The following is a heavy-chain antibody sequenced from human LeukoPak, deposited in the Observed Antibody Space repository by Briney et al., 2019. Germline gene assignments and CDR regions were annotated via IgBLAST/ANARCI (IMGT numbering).Heavy chain of an antibody. Sequence: TGGSLRLSCAASGFTFSEYYMAWIRQAPGKGLEWVSYISSGSSYTNYADSVKGRFTISRDNAKNSLYLQMNSLRAEDAAVYYCARELRDSSGWLFDYWGQGTLVTVSS. CDR1: GFTFSEYY. CDR3: ARELRDSSGWLFDY. CDR2: ISSGSSYT. V-gene: IGHV3-11*05. J-gene: IGHJ4*02. D-gene: IGHD6-19*01.